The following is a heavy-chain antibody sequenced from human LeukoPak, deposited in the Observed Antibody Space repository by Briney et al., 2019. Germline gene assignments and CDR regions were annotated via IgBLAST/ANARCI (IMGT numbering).Heavy chain of an antibody. Sequence: SETLSLTCTVSGGSISSYYWSWIRQPAGKGLEWIGRIYTSGSTNYNPSLKSRVTMSVDTSKNQFSLKLSSVTAADTAVYYCARSSSRSSWSDFDHWGQGTLVTVSS. CDR3: ARSSSRSSWSDFDH. CDR1: GGSISSYY. V-gene: IGHV4-4*07. CDR2: IYTSGST. J-gene: IGHJ4*02. D-gene: IGHD6-13*01.